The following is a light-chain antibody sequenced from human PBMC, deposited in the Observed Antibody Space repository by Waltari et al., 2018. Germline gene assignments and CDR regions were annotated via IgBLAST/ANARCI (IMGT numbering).Light chain of an antibody. J-gene: IGLJ1*01. CDR1: ALAKQY. V-gene: IGLV3-25*03. Sequence: SDDLTQPPSVSVSPGQTATITCSGEALAKQYAYWYQLNPGQAPLVVIDKDTERPSGIPGRFSGSSSGTTVTLTISGVQTEDEAEYFCQSADSTETYVFGSGTKVTVL. CDR2: KDT. CDR3: QSADSTETYV.